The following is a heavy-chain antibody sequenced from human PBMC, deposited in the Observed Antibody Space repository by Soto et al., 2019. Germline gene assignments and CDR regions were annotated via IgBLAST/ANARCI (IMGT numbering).Heavy chain of an antibody. CDR2: IYWDDDK. D-gene: IGHD5-18*01. J-gene: IGHJ4*02. Sequence: QITLKESGPTLVKPTQTLTLTCTFSGFSLSTSGVGVGWIRQPPGKALEWLALIYWDDDKRYSPSLKSRLTITKDTPKNRVVLTMTNMDPVDTATYYCAHVLLDTANLDYWGQGTLVTVSS. CDR1: GFSLSTSGVG. CDR3: AHVLLDTANLDY. V-gene: IGHV2-5*02.